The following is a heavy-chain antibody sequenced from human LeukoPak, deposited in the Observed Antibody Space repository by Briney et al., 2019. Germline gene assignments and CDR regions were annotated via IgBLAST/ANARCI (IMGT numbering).Heavy chain of an antibody. J-gene: IGHJ5*02. Sequence: PGGSLGLSCAASGFTFSSYAMTWVRQAPEKGLEWVSAISGSGGSTYYADSVKGRFTISRDNSKNTLYLQMNSLRAEDTAVYYCTKTAPAAIYWFDPWGQGTLVTVSS. V-gene: IGHV3-23*01. D-gene: IGHD2-2*02. CDR1: GFTFSSYA. CDR2: ISGSGGST. CDR3: TKTAPAAIYWFDP.